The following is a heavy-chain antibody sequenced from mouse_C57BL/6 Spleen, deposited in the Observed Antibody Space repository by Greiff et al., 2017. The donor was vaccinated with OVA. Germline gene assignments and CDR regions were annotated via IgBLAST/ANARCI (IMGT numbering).Heavy chain of an antibody. CDR2: IDPSDSYT. CDR1: GYPFTSLW. Sequence: QVQPPQSGAELVMPGASVKLFCKASGYPFTSLWMHWVKKRPGQGLEWSGEIDPSDSYTNYNQKFKGKSTLTVDKSSSTAYMQLSSLTSEDPAVYYCARSGALGSSEYFDVWGTGTTVTVSS. CDR3: ARSGALGSSEYFDV. D-gene: IGHD1-1*01. V-gene: IGHV1-69*01. J-gene: IGHJ1*03.